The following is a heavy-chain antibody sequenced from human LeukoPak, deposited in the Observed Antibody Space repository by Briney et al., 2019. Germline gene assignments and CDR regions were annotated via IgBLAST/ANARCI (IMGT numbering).Heavy chain of an antibody. V-gene: IGHV3-30-3*01. CDR1: GFTFSSYA. CDR3: ARDQTDIVVVVAPPYYYYGMDV. D-gene: IGHD2-15*01. Sequence: GRSLRLSCAASGFTFSSYAMHWVRQAPGKGLEWVAVISYDGSNKCYADSVKGRFTISRDNSKNTLYLQMNSLRAEDTAVYYCARDQTDIVVVVAPPYYYYGMDVWGQGTTVTVSS. CDR2: ISYDGSNK. J-gene: IGHJ6*02.